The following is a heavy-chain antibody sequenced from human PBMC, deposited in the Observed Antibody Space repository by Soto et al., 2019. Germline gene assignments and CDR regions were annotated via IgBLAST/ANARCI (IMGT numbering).Heavy chain of an antibody. CDR1: GDSITNNHW. Sequence: QMQLRESGPGLVKPSGTLSLTCTVYGDSITNNHWWSWVRQPPGKGPELNGEIYHTGIANYNPSLERPVSFSVDKSKNQFSLSLTSVTAADTGVYYCVSKLGPYYYGLDVWGQGTTVTVSS. J-gene: IGHJ6*02. V-gene: IGHV4-4*02. CDR3: VSKLGPYYYGLDV. CDR2: IYHTGIA. D-gene: IGHD3-16*01.